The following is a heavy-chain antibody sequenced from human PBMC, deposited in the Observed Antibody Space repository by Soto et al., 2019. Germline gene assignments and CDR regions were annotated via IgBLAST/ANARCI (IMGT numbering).Heavy chain of an antibody. D-gene: IGHD3-10*01. Sequence: QVQLVQSGAEVKKPGASVNVSCKASGHTFTSYYMHWVRQAPGQGLEWMGIINPSGGYTSYAQKFQGRVTMTRDTSTSTVYMELSSLRSEDTAVYYCAREITMVRGVSRPVRGMDVWGQGTTVTVSS. J-gene: IGHJ6*02. CDR2: INPSGGYT. CDR1: GHTFTSYY. V-gene: IGHV1-46*01. CDR3: AREITMVRGVSRPVRGMDV.